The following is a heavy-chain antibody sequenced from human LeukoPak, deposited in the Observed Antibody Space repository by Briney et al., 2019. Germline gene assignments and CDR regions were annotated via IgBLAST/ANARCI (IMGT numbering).Heavy chain of an antibody. CDR3: ARVAGTTLVLGYCSSTSCYESFDY. CDR2: ISAYNGNT. D-gene: IGHD2-2*01. V-gene: IGHV1-18*01. Sequence: ASVKVSCKASGYTFTSYGISWVRQAPGQGLEWMGWISAYNGNTNYAQKLQGRVTMTTDTSTSTAYMELRSLRPDDTAVYYCARVAGTTLVLGYCSSTSCYESFDYWGQGTLVTVSS. CDR1: GYTFTSYG. J-gene: IGHJ4*02.